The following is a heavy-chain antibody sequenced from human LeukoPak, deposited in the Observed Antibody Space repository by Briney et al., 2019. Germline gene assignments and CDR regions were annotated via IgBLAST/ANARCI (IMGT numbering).Heavy chain of an antibody. D-gene: IGHD1-26*01. Sequence: GGSLRLSCVVSGFPFSDYDMHWVRQGAGKGLEWVSAISIGGDTYYPGSVKGRFTISRENAKNSFYLQMNNLRVGDTAIYYCARAHVGAGLAFDIWGQGTMLTVSS. CDR3: ARAHVGAGLAFDI. CDR1: GFPFSDYD. J-gene: IGHJ3*02. CDR2: ISIGGDT. V-gene: IGHV3-13*01.